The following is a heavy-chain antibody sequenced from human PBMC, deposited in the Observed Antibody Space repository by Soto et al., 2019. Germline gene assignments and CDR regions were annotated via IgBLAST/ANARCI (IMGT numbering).Heavy chain of an antibody. CDR3: AKRFGKAGAGPPVWFDP. Sequence: PGGSLRLSCAASGFTFSSYAMSWVRQAPGKGLEWVSAISGSGGSTYYADSAKGRFTISRDNSKNTPYLQMNSLRAEDTAVYYCAKRFGKAGAGPPVWFDPWGQGTLVTVSS. V-gene: IGHV3-23*01. CDR2: ISGSGGST. CDR1: GFTFSSYA. J-gene: IGHJ5*02. D-gene: IGHD3-10*01.